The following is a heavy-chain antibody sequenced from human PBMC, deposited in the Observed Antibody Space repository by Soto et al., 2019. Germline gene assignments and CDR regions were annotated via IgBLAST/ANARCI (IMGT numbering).Heavy chain of an antibody. D-gene: IGHD5-12*01. V-gene: IGHV4-39*07. CDR2: IYYSGST. Sequence: SETLSLTCTVSGGSISSSSYYWGWIRQPPGKGLEWIGSIYYSGSTYYNPSLKSRVIISVDTSMNRFSLKLSSVTAADTAVYYCARDSLALFDSWGQGTLVTVSS. J-gene: IGHJ4*02. CDR1: GGSISSSSYY. CDR3: ARDSLALFDS.